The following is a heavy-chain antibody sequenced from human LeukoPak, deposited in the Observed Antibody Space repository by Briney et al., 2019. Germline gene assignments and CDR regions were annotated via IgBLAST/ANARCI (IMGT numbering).Heavy chain of an antibody. CDR1: GFTFRTYA. Sequence: GGSLRLSCAASGFTFRTYAMSWVRQAPGKGLEWVSAISGSGGTTYYADSVKGRFTISRDNSKNTLYLQMNSLRAEDTAVYYCAKEGTSSVTTPYADYWGQGTLVTVSS. CDR2: ISGSGGTT. J-gene: IGHJ4*02. CDR3: AKEGTSSVTTPYADY. D-gene: IGHD4-17*01. V-gene: IGHV3-23*01.